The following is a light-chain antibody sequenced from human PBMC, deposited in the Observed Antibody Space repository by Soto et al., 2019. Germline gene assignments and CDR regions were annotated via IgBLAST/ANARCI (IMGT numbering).Light chain of an antibody. Sequence: QSVLTQPPSASGSPGQSVTISCTGTSSDIGGYNYVSWYQQHPGKAPKLMIYEVSKRPSGVPDRFSDSKSGNTASLTVSGLQVEDEADYYSSSYSGSNNYVFGSRTEVTVL. J-gene: IGLJ1*01. V-gene: IGLV2-8*01. CDR2: EVS. CDR3: SSYSGSNNYV. CDR1: SSDIGGYNY.